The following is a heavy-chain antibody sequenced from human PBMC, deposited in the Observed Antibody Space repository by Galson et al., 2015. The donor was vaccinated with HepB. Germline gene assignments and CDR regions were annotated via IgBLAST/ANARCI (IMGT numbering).Heavy chain of an antibody. CDR1: GYSFINYN. CDR2: INAGNGNT. Sequence: SVKVSCKASGYSFINYNLHWVRQAHRQRLEWMGLINAGNGNTKYSQKFQGRVTITRDTSASTVYMELTSLRPDDTAVYYCARARYSNSPPEYWGQGTLVTVSS. D-gene: IGHD1-26*01. CDR3: ARARYSNSPPEY. J-gene: IGHJ4*02. V-gene: IGHV1-3*01.